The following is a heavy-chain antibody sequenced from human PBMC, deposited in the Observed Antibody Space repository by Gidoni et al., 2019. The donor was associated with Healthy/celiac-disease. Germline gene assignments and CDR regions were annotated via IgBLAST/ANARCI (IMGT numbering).Heavy chain of an antibody. Sequence: QVQLVESGGGVVQPGRSLRLSCAASGFTFSSYGMHWVRQAPGKGLEWVAVIWYDGSNKYYADSVKGRFTISRDNSKNTLYLQMNSLRAEDTAVYYCAREGIAAAGTGGVFDYWGQGTLVTVSS. J-gene: IGHJ4*02. CDR2: IWYDGSNK. CDR3: AREGIAAAGTGGVFDY. D-gene: IGHD6-13*01. CDR1: GFTFSSYG. V-gene: IGHV3-33*01.